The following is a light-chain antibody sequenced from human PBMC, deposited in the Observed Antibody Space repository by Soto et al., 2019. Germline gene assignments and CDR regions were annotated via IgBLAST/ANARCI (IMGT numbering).Light chain of an antibody. Sequence: QSVLIQPRSVSGSPGQSVTISCTGTSSDVGPYNFVPWYQHHPGKAPKPMIYRVTQRPSGVPDRFSGSKSGNTASLTISGLQAEDEADYYCCSFAGRDTYVVFGGGTKLTVL. J-gene: IGLJ2*01. V-gene: IGLV2-11*01. CDR2: RVT. CDR1: SSDVGPYNF. CDR3: CSFAGRDTYVV.